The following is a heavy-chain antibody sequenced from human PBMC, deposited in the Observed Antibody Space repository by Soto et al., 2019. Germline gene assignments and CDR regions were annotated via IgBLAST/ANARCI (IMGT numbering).Heavy chain of an antibody. CDR1: GDSVSRNTAA. D-gene: IGHD6-19*01. Sequence: PSQTLSLTCAISGDSVSRNTAAWNWIRSSPSRGLEWLGRTYYRSNWRHDYAVSVKSRITVNPDTSKNHFSLQLNSVTPDDTAAYYCARGVAGSGFDLWGQGTLVTVSS. V-gene: IGHV6-1*01. CDR3: ARGVAGSGFDL. J-gene: IGHJ4*02. CDR2: TYYRSNWRH.